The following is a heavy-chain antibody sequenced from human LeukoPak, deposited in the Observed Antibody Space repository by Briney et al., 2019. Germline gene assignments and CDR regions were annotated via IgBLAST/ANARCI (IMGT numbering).Heavy chain of an antibody. J-gene: IGHJ4*02. CDR2: INPDDSEI. Sequence: GEPLKISCKGSGYSFTNYWIGWVRQTPGKGLEWMGIINPDDSEIKYSPSLQGQVTISADKSISTAYLQWSSLKASDTAMYYCARLGVRSWPFDYWGQGTLVTVSS. D-gene: IGHD3-10*01. CDR3: ARLGVRSWPFDY. V-gene: IGHV5-51*01. CDR1: GYSFTNYW.